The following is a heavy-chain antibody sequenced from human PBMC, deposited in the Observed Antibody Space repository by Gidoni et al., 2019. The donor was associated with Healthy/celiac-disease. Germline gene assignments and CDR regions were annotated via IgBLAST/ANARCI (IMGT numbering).Heavy chain of an antibody. CDR2: ISYDGSNK. D-gene: IGHD1-26*01. J-gene: IGHJ6*02. CDR3: AKAKELMGWEPYGMDV. Sequence: QVQLVESGGGVVQPARSLRLSCAASGFTFSSYGMHWVRQAPGKGLEWVAVISYDGSNKYYADSVKGRFTISRDNSKNTLYLQMNSLRAEDTAVYYCAKAKELMGWEPYGMDVWGQGTTVTVSS. CDR1: GFTFSSYG. V-gene: IGHV3-30*18.